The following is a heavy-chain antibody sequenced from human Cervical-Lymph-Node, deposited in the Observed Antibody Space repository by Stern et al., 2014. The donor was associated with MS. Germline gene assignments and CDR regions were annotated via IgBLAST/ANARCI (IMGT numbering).Heavy chain of an antibody. CDR2: IFSGVST. J-gene: IGHJ4*02. CDR3: ARDLSFCSGGSCYSGLFDY. D-gene: IGHD2-15*01. V-gene: IGHV4-61*02. Sequence: QLQLQESGPGLVKPSQTLSLTCTVSGGSISSGNYYWSWIRQPAGKGLEWIGRIFSGVSTNYNPSLKSRVTISGATSKNQFSLTRSSVTAADTAMYYCARDLSFCSGGSCYSGLFDYWGQGILVTVSS. CDR1: GGSISSGNYY.